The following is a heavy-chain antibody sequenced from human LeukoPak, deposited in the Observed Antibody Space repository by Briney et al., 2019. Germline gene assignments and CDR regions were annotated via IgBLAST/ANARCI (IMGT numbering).Heavy chain of an antibody. CDR1: GFTFSSYA. J-gene: IGHJ6*02. CDR3: AKYGYSYGGNYYGLDV. CDR2: ISGSGGST. Sequence: GGSLRLSCAASGFTFSSYAMSWVRQAPGKGLEWVSAISGSGGSTYYADSVKGRFTISRDNSRNTLYLQMNSLRAEDTAVYYCAKYGYSYGGNYYGLDVWGQGTTVTVSS. V-gene: IGHV3-23*01. D-gene: IGHD5-18*01.